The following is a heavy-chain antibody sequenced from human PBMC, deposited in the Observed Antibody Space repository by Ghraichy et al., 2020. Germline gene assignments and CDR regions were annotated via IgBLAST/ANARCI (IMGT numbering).Heavy chain of an antibody. Sequence: GGSLRLSCAASGFTVSSNYMSWVRQAPGKGLEWVSVIYSGGSTYYADYVKGRFTISRDNSKNTLYLQLNSLRAEDTAVYYCAREHDYGDYLSLDYYYYYGMDVWGQGTTVTVSS. CDR3: AREHDYGDYLSLDYYYYYGMDV. CDR2: IYSGGST. CDR1: GFTVSSNY. V-gene: IGHV3-53*01. J-gene: IGHJ6*02. D-gene: IGHD4-17*01.